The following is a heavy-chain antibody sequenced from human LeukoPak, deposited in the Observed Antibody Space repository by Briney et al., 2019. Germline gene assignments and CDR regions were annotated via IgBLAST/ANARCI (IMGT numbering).Heavy chain of an antibody. Sequence: SETLSLTCAVSDDSFSSHYWTWNRQPPGKGLEWIGYISYIGSTNYNPSLKSRVTISIDTSKNQFSLKLSSVTAADTAVYYCARDLVTVTKGFDIWGQGTIVSVSS. D-gene: IGHD4-17*01. V-gene: IGHV4-59*11. CDR2: ISYIGST. CDR3: ARDLVTVTKGFDI. CDR1: DDSFSSHY. J-gene: IGHJ3*02.